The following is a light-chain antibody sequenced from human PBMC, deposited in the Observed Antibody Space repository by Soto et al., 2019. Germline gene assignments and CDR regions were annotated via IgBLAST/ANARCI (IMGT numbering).Light chain of an antibody. CDR2: AAS. Sequence: DIQMTQSPSSLSASVGDRVTITCRASQGISNYLAWYQHKPGKVPKLLIYAASTLQSGVPSRFSGSGSGTDFTLTISSLQLEDVATYYCQQYNKWRTFGQGTKVEIK. CDR1: QGISNY. V-gene: IGKV1-27*01. J-gene: IGKJ1*01. CDR3: QQYNKWRT.